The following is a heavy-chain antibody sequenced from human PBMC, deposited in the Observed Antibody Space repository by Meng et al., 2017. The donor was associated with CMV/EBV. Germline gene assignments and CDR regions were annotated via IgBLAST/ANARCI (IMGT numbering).Heavy chain of an antibody. CDR2: IIPIFGTA. CDR1: GGTCSSYA. V-gene: IGHV1-69*05. D-gene: IGHD5-18*01. Sequence: SCKASGGTCSSYAISWVRQAPGQGLEWMGGIIPIFGTANYAQKFQGRVTITTDESTSTAYMELSSLRSEDTAVYYCARLNTALSQDYWGQGTLVTVSS. J-gene: IGHJ4*02. CDR3: ARLNTALSQDY.